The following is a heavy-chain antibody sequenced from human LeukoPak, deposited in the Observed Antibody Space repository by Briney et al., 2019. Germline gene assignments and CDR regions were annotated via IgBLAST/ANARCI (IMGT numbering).Heavy chain of an antibody. CDR3: TRDSNYSFDY. D-gene: IGHD4-11*01. J-gene: IGHJ4*02. CDR1: GFTFSNHG. Sequence: QPGGSLRLSCAASGFTFSNHGMHWARQAPGKGLEWVAYISYDGSSKYYADSVKGRLTLSRDNSKNTVSLQMNSLRAEDTAVYYCTRDSNYSFDYWGQGTLVTVSS. CDR2: ISYDGSSK. V-gene: IGHV3-30*02.